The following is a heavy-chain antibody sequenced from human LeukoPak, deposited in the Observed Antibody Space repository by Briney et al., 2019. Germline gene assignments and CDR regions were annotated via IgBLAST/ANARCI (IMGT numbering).Heavy chain of an antibody. CDR1: GGTFSSYA. D-gene: IGHD3-22*01. CDR3: ARWGYYDSSGYYS. CDR2: IIPILGIA. Sequence: SVTVSCKASGGTFSSYAISWVRQAPGQGLEWMGRIIPILGIANYAQKFQGRVTITADKSTSTAYMELSSLRSEDTAVYYCARWGYYDSSGYYSWGQGTLVTVSS. J-gene: IGHJ4*02. V-gene: IGHV1-69*04.